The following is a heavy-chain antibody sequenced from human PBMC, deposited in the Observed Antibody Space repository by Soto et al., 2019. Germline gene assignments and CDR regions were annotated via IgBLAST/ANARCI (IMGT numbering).Heavy chain of an antibody. CDR2: IYHNENT. Sequence: SETLSLTCTVSGGAISGSDWWSWVRQPPGKELDWIAEIYHNENTNNNPSLKSRVTISVDTSKNQFSLKLNSVTAADTAVYYCASSRVFGYRGGGSWDEMYDNWGQGALVIGSS. V-gene: IGHV4-4*02. D-gene: IGHD6-13*01. CDR1: GGAISGSDW. CDR3: ASSRVFGYRGGGSWDEMYDN. J-gene: IGHJ1*01.